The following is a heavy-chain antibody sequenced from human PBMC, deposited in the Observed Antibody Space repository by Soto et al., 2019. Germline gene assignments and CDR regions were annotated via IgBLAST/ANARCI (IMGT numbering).Heavy chain of an antibody. D-gene: IGHD1-1*01. J-gene: IGHJ3*01. CDR2: IYSSGST. CDR1: GDSISSAGFY. Sequence: QVQLEESGPGLVKPSQTLSLTCDVSGDSISSAGFYWNWIRQRPGKGLEWVGYIYSSGSTYYTPSLETRLTISIDKFANQFSLSLSSVTAADTAVYFCAQLGTPRVGSGAVDLWGPGTLVTVSS. CDR3: AQLGTPRVGSGAVDL. V-gene: IGHV4-31*11.